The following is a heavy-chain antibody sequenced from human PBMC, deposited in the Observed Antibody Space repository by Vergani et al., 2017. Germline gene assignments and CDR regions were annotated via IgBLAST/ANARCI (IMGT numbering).Heavy chain of an antibody. V-gene: IGHV1-69*11. CDR2: IIPVLGTA. CDR1: GATFRSNT. Sequence: QVQLVQSGAEVKKPGSSVKVSCKASGATFRSNTISWVRQVPGQGLEWMGRIIPVLGTANYAQKFQGRVTITADESTSTAYMELSSLRSEDTAVYYCARGLRNYDILTAPGYWGQGTLVTVSS. J-gene: IGHJ4*02. D-gene: IGHD3-9*01. CDR3: ARGLRNYDILTAPGY.